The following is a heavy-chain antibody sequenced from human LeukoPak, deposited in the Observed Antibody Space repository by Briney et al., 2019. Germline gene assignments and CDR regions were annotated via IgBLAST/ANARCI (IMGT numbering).Heavy chain of an antibody. CDR3: AKGSGIVGYFDY. D-gene: IGHD2-21*01. CDR1: GFTFSSYG. V-gene: IGHV3-30*18. J-gene: IGHJ4*02. Sequence: QAGGSLRLSCVASGFTFSSYGMHWVRQAPGKGLEWVAVISYDGSNKYYADSVKGRFTISRDNSKNTLYLQMNSLRAEDTAVYYCAKGSGIVGYFDYWGQGTLVTVSS. CDR2: ISYDGSNK.